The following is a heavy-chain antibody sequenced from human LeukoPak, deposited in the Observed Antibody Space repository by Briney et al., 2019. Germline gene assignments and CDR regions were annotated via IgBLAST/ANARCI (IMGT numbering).Heavy chain of an antibody. J-gene: IGHJ4*02. D-gene: IGHD3-3*01. CDR2: IWYDGSNK. Sequence: PGRSLRLSCAASGFTFSSYGMHWVRQAPGKGLEWVAVIWYDGSNKYYADSVKGQFTISRDNSKNTLYLQMNSLRAEDTAVYYCARDSRSEYDFWSALGYWGQGTLVTVSS. CDR1: GFTFSSYG. V-gene: IGHV3-33*01. CDR3: ARDSRSEYDFWSALGY.